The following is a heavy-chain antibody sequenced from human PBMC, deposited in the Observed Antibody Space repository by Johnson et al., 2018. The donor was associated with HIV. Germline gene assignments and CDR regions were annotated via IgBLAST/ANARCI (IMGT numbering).Heavy chain of an antibody. CDR2: ISYDGSNR. CDR3: ASAWGELDDAFDI. CDR1: GFTFSSYG. V-gene: IGHV3-30*03. Sequence: QVQLVESGGGVVQPGKSLRLSCAASGFTFSSYGMHWVRQDPGKGLEWVAVISYDGSNRYYADSVKGLFTISRDNSKNTLYLQMNSLRAEDTAVYYCASAWGELDDAFDIWGQGTMVTVSS. J-gene: IGHJ3*02. D-gene: IGHD1-26*01.